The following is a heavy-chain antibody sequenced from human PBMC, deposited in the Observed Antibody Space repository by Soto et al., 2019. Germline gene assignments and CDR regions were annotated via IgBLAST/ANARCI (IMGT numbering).Heavy chain of an antibody. CDR1: GFNFITFS. D-gene: IGHD1-20*01. V-gene: IGHV3-21*01. Sequence: DVQLVESGGGLVKPGGSLRLSCAASGFNFITFSMNWVRQAPGKGLEWVPSISASSSSIYYAESVKGRITVSRDNAKNSLYLQMNSLTAEDTALYYCVRDAYNRDAFDIWGQGTTVTVSS. CDR3: VRDAYNRDAFDI. CDR2: ISASSSSI. J-gene: IGHJ3*02.